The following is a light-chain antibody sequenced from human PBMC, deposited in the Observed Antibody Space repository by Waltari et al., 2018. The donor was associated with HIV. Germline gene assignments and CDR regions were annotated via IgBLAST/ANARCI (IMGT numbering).Light chain of an antibody. J-gene: IGLJ3*02. V-gene: IGLV1-51*01. Sequence: QSVLTQPPSVSAAPGQKVTIFCSGSSSNIGNNFVSWYQQLPGTAPKLLIYDNNKRPSGIPDRFAGSKSGTSATLGITGLQTGDEADYYCGTWDSSLSVWVFGGGTNLTVL. CDR3: GTWDSSLSVWV. CDR1: SSNIGNNF. CDR2: DNN.